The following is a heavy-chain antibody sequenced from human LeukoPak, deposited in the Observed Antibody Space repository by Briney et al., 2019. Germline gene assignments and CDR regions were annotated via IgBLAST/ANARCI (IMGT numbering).Heavy chain of an antibody. V-gene: IGHV1-18*01. CDR2: ISAYNGNT. CDR3: ARGAAGKGNWFDP. D-gene: IGHD6-13*01. CDR1: GYTFASYG. J-gene: IGHJ5*02. Sequence: ASVKVSCKASGYTFASYGITWVRQAPGQGLEWMGRISAYNGNTNYAQKLQGRVTMTTDTSTSTAYMELRSLRSDDTAIYYCARGAAGKGNWFDPWGQGTLVTVSS.